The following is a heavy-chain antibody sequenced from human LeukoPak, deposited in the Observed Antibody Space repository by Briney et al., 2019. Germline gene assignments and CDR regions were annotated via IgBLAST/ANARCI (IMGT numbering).Heavy chain of an antibody. J-gene: IGHJ4*02. V-gene: IGHV3-48*02. CDR3: AKGVESDY. Sequence: PGGSLRLSCAASGFTFSTYGMNWVRQAPGKGLEWVSYISSSSYTIYYADSVKGRFTISRDNAKNSLYLQMNSLRDEDTAVYYCAKGVESDYWGQGTLVTVSS. CDR1: GFTFSTYG. CDR2: ISSSSYTI.